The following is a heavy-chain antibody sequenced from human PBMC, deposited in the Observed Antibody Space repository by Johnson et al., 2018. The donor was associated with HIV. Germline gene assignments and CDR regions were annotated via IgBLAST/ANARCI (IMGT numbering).Heavy chain of an antibody. CDR2: IKSKTDGGDT. Sequence: VQLVASGGGLNQPGGSLRLSCAASGFTFSNAGVSWVRQAPGKGLAWVGRIKSKTDGGDTDYAPQGKGRFTTLRDDSKNTLYLQMNSLRAEATAVYYCARVVSYYNLWSGGRAFDIWGQGTMVTVTS. J-gene: IGHJ3*02. D-gene: IGHD3-3*01. V-gene: IGHV3-15*01. CDR1: GFTFSNAG. CDR3: ARVVSYYNLWSGGRAFDI.